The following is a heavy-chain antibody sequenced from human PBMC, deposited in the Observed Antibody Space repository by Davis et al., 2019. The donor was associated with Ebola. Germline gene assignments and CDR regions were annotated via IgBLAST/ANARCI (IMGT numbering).Heavy chain of an antibody. J-gene: IGHJ4*02. CDR1: GGSISSSSYY. V-gene: IGHV4-39*07. Sequence: PSETLSLTCTVSGGSISSSSYYWGWIRQPPGKGLEWIGSIYHSGSTHYNPSLKSRVTISVDTSKNQFSLKLSSVTAADTAVYYCARGLPPPYYYDSSGSPGWGYWGQGTLVTVSS. D-gene: IGHD3-22*01. CDR2: IYHSGST. CDR3: ARGLPPPYYYDSSGSPGWGY.